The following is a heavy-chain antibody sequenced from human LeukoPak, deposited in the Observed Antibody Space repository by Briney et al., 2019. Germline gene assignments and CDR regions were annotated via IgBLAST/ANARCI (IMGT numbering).Heavy chain of an antibody. V-gene: IGHV3-7*04. CDR2: IKQDGTEK. J-gene: IGHJ4*02. D-gene: IGHD6-6*01. CDR3: ARDVRPDY. CDR1: GFTFSSYW. Sequence: PGGSLRLSCAASGFTFSSYWMSWVRQAPGEGLEWVANIKQDGTEKYYMDSVKGRFSISRDNAKNSLYLQMNALRAKDTAVYYCARDVRPDYWGQGTLVTVST.